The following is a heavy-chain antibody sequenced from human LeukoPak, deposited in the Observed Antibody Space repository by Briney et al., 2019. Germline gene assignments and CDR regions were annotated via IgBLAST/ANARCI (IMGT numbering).Heavy chain of an antibody. CDR3: AKDLAQWLVQWVDY. J-gene: IGHJ4*02. V-gene: IGHV1-69*01. Sequence: GSSVKVSCKASGGTFSSYAISWVRQAPGQGLEWMGGIIPIFGTANYAQKFQGRVTITADESTSTAYMELSSLRSEDTAVYYCAKDLAQWLVQWVDYWGQGTLVTVSS. CDR2: IIPIFGTA. D-gene: IGHD6-19*01. CDR1: GGTFSSYA.